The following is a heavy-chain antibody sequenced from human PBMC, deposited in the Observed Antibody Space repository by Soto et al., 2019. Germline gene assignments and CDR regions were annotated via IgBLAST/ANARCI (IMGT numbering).Heavy chain of an antibody. D-gene: IGHD3-10*01. CDR2: IKRDGSGG. CDR3: ARDVSPGSCCTLYLHAFDI. CDR1: GFSFSSYW. Sequence: EEQLVESGGGLVQPGGSLRLSCAASGFSFSSYWMTWVRQAPGKGLEWVANIKRDGSGGSYLDSVRGRFTVSRDNVRNSLYLQMSSLRAEDSALYYCARDVSPGSCCTLYLHAFDIWGLGTMVTVSS. J-gene: IGHJ3*02. V-gene: IGHV3-7*05.